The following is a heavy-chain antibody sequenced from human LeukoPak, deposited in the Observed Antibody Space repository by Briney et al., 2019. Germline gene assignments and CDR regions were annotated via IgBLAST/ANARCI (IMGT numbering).Heavy chain of an antibody. J-gene: IGHJ4*02. CDR2: ISWNSGSI. Sequence: PGRSLRLSCAASGFTFDDYAMHWVRQAPGKGLEWVSGISWNSGSIGYADSVKGRFTISRDNAKNSLYLQMNSLRAEDTALYYCAKGHYDSSEGPFDYWGQGTLVTVSS. D-gene: IGHD3-22*01. V-gene: IGHV3-9*01. CDR3: AKGHYDSSEGPFDY. CDR1: GFTFDDYA.